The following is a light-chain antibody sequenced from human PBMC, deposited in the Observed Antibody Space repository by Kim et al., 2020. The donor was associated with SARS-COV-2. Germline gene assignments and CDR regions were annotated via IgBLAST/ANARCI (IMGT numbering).Light chain of an antibody. CDR2: GAS. Sequence: SPGERGTRSCRASQSVSSSYLAWYQQKPGQAPRLLIYGASSRATGIPDRFSGSGSGTDFTLTISRLEPEDFAVYYCQQYGSSLYTFGQGTKLEI. CDR1: QSVSSSY. CDR3: QQYGSSLYT. V-gene: IGKV3-20*01. J-gene: IGKJ2*01.